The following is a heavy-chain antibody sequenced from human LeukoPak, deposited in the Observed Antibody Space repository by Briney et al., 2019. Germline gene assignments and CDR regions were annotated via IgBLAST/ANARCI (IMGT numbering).Heavy chain of an antibody. Sequence: GGSLRLSCTASGFTFSNYWMSWVRQAPGKGLEWVANIKQDGSVQYYVDSVKGQFTISRDNAKNSLYLQMNSLRAEDTAVYYCARKWAVAGSSYFDYWGQGTLVTVSS. J-gene: IGHJ4*02. CDR3: ARKWAVAGSSYFDY. CDR2: IKQDGSVQ. CDR1: GFTFSNYW. V-gene: IGHV3-7*03. D-gene: IGHD6-19*01.